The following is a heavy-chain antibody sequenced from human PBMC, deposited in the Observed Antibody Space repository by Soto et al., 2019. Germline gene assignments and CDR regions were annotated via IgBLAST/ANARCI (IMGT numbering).Heavy chain of an antibody. D-gene: IGHD6-6*01. CDR3: ASIAARGGYYSYGMDV. CDR1: GYTFTSYY. Sequence: QVQLVQSGAEVKKPGASVKVSCKASGYTFTSYYMHWVRQAPGQGLEWMGIINPSGGSTSYAQKFQGRVTMTRDTSTSTVYMELSSLRSEDTAVYYCASIAARGGYYSYGMDVWGQGTTVTVSS. V-gene: IGHV1-46*01. CDR2: INPSGGST. J-gene: IGHJ6*02.